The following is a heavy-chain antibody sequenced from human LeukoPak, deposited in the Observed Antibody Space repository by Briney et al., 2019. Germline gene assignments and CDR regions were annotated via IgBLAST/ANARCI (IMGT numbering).Heavy chain of an antibody. V-gene: IGHV1-46*01. Sequence: ASVKVSCKASGYTFTSYYMHWVRQAPGQGLEWMGIINPSGGSTSYAQKFQGRVTMTRDTSTSTVYMELSSLRSEDTAVYYCAREEAHYYDSSGCFDYWGQGTLVTVSS. D-gene: IGHD3-22*01. J-gene: IGHJ4*02. CDR3: AREEAHYYDSSGCFDY. CDR2: INPSGGST. CDR1: GYTFTSYY.